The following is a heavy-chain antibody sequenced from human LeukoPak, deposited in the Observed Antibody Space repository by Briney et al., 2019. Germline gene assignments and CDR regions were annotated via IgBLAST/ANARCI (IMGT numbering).Heavy chain of an antibody. CDR2: ISGSGGST. CDR3: ARLYGDYVLTFDY. J-gene: IGHJ4*02. D-gene: IGHD4-17*01. Sequence: GGSLRLSCAASGFTFSSYAMSWVRQAPGKGLEWVSAISGSGGSTYYADSVKGRFTISRDNSKNTLYLQMNSLRAEDTAVYYCARLYGDYVLTFDYWGQGTLVTVSS. V-gene: IGHV3-23*01. CDR1: GFTFSSYA.